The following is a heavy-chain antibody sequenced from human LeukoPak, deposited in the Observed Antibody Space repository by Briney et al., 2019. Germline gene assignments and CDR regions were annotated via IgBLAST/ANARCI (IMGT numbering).Heavy chain of an antibody. CDR2: IKQDGSEK. CDR1: GFTFSSYS. Sequence: GGSLRLSCAASGFTFSSYSMIWVRQAPGKGLEWVANIKQDGSEKYYVDSVKGRFTISRDNAKNSLYLQMNSLRAEDTAVYYCARDRSDYYIYYYYGMDVWGQGTTVTVSS. V-gene: IGHV3-7*01. D-gene: IGHD1-26*01. CDR3: ARDRSDYYIYYYYGMDV. J-gene: IGHJ6*02.